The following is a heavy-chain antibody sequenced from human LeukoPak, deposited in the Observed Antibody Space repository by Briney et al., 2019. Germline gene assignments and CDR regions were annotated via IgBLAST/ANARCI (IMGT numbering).Heavy chain of an antibody. V-gene: IGHV1-46*01. CDR3: ASSYGDYSFDI. J-gene: IGHJ3*02. D-gene: IGHD4-17*01. CDR2: INPSGGST. Sequence: ASVKVSCKASGYTFTSYYMHWVRQAPGQGLEWMGIINPSGGSTSYAQKFQGRVTMTRDTSTSTVYMELSGLRSEDTAVYYCASSYGDYSFDIWGQGTMVTVSS. CDR1: GYTFTSYY.